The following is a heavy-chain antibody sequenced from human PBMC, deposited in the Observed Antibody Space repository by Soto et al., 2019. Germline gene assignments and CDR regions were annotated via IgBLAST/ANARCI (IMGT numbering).Heavy chain of an antibody. CDR2: ISSTSTYI. V-gene: IGHV3-21*01. D-gene: IGHD3-22*01. J-gene: IGHJ4*02. Sequence: PGGSLRLSCEGSGFTFSRYSMNWVRQAPGKGLEWVASISSTSTYIYYGDFVKGRFSIARDNAKNSLYLQMDSLRDEDTALYYCASEYCTGNSCYFRIFDYWGQGTLVTVSS. CDR3: ASEYCTGNSCYFRIFDY. CDR1: GFTFSRYS.